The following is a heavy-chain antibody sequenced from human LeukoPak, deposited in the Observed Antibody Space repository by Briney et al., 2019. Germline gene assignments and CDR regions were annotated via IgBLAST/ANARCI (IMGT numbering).Heavy chain of an antibody. D-gene: IGHD4-11*01. Sequence: SETLSLTCTVSGGSFTSDYWAWVRQSRQPPGKGLEGIGYIFFTGTTNYNPSLSSRVTFSVDTSKKQFSLRLTSVTVADTAVYYCARHRGSDYNDAFDLWGQGTLVTVSS. CDR1: GGSFTSDY. CDR2: IFFTGTT. CDR3: ARHRGSDYNDAFDL. J-gene: IGHJ3*01. V-gene: IGHV4-59*08.